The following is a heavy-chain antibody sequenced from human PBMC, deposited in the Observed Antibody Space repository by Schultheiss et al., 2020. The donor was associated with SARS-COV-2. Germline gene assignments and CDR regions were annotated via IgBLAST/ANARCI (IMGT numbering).Heavy chain of an antibody. CDR3: AKWSLPPGYNQIYYYYGMDV. V-gene: IGHV3-33*06. CDR2: IWYDGSNK. CDR1: GFTFSSYG. D-gene: IGHD5-24*01. Sequence: GGSLRLSCAASGFTFSSYGMHWVRQAPGKGLEWVAVIWYDGSNKYYADSVKGRFTISRDNSKNTLYLQMNSLRAEDTAVYYCAKWSLPPGYNQIYYYYGMDVWGQGTMVTVSS. J-gene: IGHJ6*02.